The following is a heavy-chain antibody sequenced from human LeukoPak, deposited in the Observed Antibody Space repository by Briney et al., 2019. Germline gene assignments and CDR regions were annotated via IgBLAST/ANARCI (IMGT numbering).Heavy chain of an antibody. D-gene: IGHD6-19*01. CDR3: ARDVLYSSGWYGEEHFDY. J-gene: IGHJ4*02. CDR2: INPNSGDT. Sequence: ASVKVSCKASGYTFTGYYMHWVRQAPGQGLEWMGRINPNSGDTNYAQQFQGRVTMTSDTSISTAYMELSRLRSDDTAVYYCARDVLYSSGWYGEEHFDYWGQGTLVTVSS. V-gene: IGHV1-2*06. CDR1: GYTFTGYY.